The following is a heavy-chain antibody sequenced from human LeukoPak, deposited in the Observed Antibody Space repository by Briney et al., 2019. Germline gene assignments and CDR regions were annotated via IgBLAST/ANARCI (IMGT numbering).Heavy chain of an antibody. V-gene: IGHV4-39*07. D-gene: IGHD3-22*01. Sequence: SETLSLTCTVSGGSISSSSYYWGWIRQPPGKGLEWIGSIYYSGSTHYNPSLKSRVTISVDTSKNQFSLKLSSVTAADTAVYYCARRTGMTLAGWLRVVDLWGQGTLVTVSS. CDR1: GGSISSSSYY. CDR2: IYYSGST. J-gene: IGHJ5*02. CDR3: ARRTGMTLAGWLRVVDL.